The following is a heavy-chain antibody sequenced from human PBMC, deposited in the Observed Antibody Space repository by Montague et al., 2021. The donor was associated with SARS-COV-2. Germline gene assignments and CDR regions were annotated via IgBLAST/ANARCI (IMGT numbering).Heavy chain of an antibody. J-gene: IGHJ4*02. V-gene: IGHV4-34*01. Sequence: SETLSLTCAVSGGSFSGYWWSWIRQSPGKGLEWTGGINDSGTTKYNPSLKSRVTISVDTSKNQFALDLTSVTVADTAVYYCARGAPGYWGQGTLVTVSS. CDR3: ARGAPGY. CDR1: GGSFSGYW. CDR2: INDSGTT.